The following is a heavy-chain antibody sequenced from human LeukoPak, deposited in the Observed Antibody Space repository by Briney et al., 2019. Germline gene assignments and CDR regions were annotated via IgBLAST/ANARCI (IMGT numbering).Heavy chain of an antibody. CDR2: IDYSGST. CDR3: ASFDSYGSLQPNADDQYYFDY. J-gene: IGHJ4*02. CDR1: GGSISSYY. D-gene: IGHD5-18*01. V-gene: IGHV4-59*12. Sequence: QASETLSLTCTVSGGSISSYYWSWIRQPPGKGLEWIGYIDYSGSTNYNPSLKSRVTISVDTSKNQFSLKLSSVTAADTAVYYCASFDSYGSLQPNADDQYYFDYWGQGTLVTVSS.